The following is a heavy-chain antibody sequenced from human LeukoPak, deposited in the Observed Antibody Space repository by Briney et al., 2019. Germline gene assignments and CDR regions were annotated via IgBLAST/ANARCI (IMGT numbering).Heavy chain of an antibody. CDR3: ARNNDY. CDR2: ISSSSSYI. CDR1: GFTFSSYS. Sequence: GGSLRLSCAASGFTFSSYSMNWVRQAPGRGLEWVSSISSSSSYIYHADSVKGRFTISRDNAKNSLYLQMNSLRAEDTAVYYCARNNDYWGQGALVTVSS. J-gene: IGHJ4*02. V-gene: IGHV3-21*01.